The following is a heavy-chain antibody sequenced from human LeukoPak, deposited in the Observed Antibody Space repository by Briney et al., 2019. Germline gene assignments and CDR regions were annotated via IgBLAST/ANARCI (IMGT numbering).Heavy chain of an antibody. CDR3: AKAKHSGSYYGVDY. Sequence: GGSLRLSCAASGFTFSRYAMSWVRQAPGKGLEWVSSINGSGDATKYADSVMGRFTISRDNSKNTVSLQMNSLRAEDTALYYCAKAKHSGSYYGVDYWGQGTLVTVSS. D-gene: IGHD1-26*01. CDR1: GFTFSRYA. CDR2: INGSGDAT. J-gene: IGHJ4*02. V-gene: IGHV3-23*01.